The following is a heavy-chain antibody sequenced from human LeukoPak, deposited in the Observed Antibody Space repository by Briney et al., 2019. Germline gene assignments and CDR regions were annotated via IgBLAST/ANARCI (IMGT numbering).Heavy chain of an antibody. D-gene: IGHD3-3*01. V-gene: IGHV4-39*01. CDR1: GDSINSGDSY. CDR3: ARIADRTIFGEIMHGFDV. CDR2: IYYNGRT. J-gene: IGHJ3*01. Sequence: SETLSLTCTVSGDSINSGDSYWGWIRQPPGEGLEWIGNIYYNGRTYYSPSLKSRGTISVDTSNNQFSLKLNSVTAADTAVYYCARIADRTIFGEIMHGFDVWGQGTPVTVSS.